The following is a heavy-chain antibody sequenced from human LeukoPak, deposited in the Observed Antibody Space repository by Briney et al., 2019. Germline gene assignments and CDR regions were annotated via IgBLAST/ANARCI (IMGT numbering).Heavy chain of an antibody. CDR1: GFYFIGYY. Sequence: EASVKVSCKTSGFYFIGYYMHWVRQAPGQGLDWMGWINLQSGGTKYAQKFQDRVTMTSDTSISAAYMDLSRLRSDDTAVYYCATDPGHSGMDYWGQGSLVTVSS. CDR3: ATDPGHSGMDY. J-gene: IGHJ4*02. D-gene: IGHD3-10*01. V-gene: IGHV1-2*02. CDR2: INLQSGGT.